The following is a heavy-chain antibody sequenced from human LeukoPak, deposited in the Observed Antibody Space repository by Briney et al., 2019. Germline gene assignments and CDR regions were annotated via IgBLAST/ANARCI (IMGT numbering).Heavy chain of an antibody. V-gene: IGHV4-34*01. CDR2: INHSGST. CDR1: GGSFSGYY. Sequence: SETLSLTCAVYGGSFSGYYWSWIRQPPGKGLEWIGEINHSGSTNYNPSLKSRVTISVDTSKNQFSLKLSSVTAADTAVYYCARRLDGSGWYDDYCGQGTLVTVSS. J-gene: IGHJ4*02. CDR3: ARRLDGSGWYDDY. D-gene: IGHD6-19*01.